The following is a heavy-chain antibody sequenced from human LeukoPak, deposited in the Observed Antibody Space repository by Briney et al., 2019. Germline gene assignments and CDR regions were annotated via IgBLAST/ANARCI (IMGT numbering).Heavy chain of an antibody. CDR2: LYHSGGT. D-gene: IGHD2-15*01. J-gene: IGHJ2*01. CDR3: ASPRDTVVVVAATSGYFDP. V-gene: IGHV4-38-2*02. Sequence: SETLSLTCTVSGYSISNGYYWSWIRQPPGKGLEWIGSLYHSGGTFYNPSFKSRVTISVDTSKNQFSLKLTSVTAADTAVYYCASPRDTVVVVAATSGYFDPWGRGTLVTVSS. CDR1: GYSISNGYY.